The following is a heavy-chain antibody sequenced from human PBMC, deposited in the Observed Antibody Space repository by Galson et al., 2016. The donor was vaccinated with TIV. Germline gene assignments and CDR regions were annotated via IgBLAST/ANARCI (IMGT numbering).Heavy chain of an antibody. J-gene: IGHJ6*02. V-gene: IGHV1-18*01. CDR2: ISVYNGDT. CDR3: ARPMYYYGSGSFQYYGMDV. D-gene: IGHD3-10*01. CDR1: GYTFTSFG. Sequence: SVKVSCKASGYTFTSFGLSWVRQAPGQGLEWMGWISVYNGDTDYAVKFQGRVTLTTDRYTDTAYMDLRSLGSDDTAVHFCARPMYYYGSGSFQYYGMDVWGQGTTVTVSS.